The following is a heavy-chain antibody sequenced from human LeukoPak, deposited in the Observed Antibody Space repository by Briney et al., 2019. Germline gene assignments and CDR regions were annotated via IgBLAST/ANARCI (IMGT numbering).Heavy chain of an antibody. CDR2: ISGSGRGT. D-gene: IGHD3-22*01. CDR1: GFTLSSYA. J-gene: IGHJ4*02. V-gene: IGHV3-23*01. CDR3: AKDPTYYYDSSGYYFDY. Sequence: GGSLRLSCAAPGFTLSSYAMSWVRQAPGKGLEWVSAISGSGRGTYYSDSVKGRFTISRDNSKNTLYLQMNSLRAEDTAVYYCAKDPTYYYDSSGYYFDYWGQGTLVTVSS.